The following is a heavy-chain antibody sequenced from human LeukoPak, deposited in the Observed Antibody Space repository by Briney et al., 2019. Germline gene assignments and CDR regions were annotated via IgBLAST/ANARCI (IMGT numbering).Heavy chain of an antibody. Sequence: GGSLRLSCAASGISVSSNYMSWVRQAPGKGLEWVSVIYSGGSGGYTYYADSVKGRFTISRDNSKNTLYLQMNSLRAEDTAVYYCAKRGSGTYYREFDQWGQGTLVTVSS. D-gene: IGHD3-10*01. CDR1: GISVSSNY. CDR3: AKRGSGTYYREFDQ. J-gene: IGHJ4*02. V-gene: IGHV3-53*01. CDR2: IYSGGSGGYT.